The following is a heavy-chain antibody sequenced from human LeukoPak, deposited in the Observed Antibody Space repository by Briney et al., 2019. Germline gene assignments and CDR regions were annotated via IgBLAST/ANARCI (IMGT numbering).Heavy chain of an antibody. Sequence: PSETLSLTCTVSGGSISSGGYYWSWIRQHPGKGLEWIGHIYYSGSTYYSPSLKSRITISVDTSKNQFSLKLSSVTAADTAIYYCARENPSGYYNRPIDYWGQGTLVTVSS. D-gene: IGHD3-22*01. J-gene: IGHJ4*02. CDR3: ARENPSGYYNRPIDY. CDR1: GGSISSGGYY. V-gene: IGHV4-31*03. CDR2: IYYSGST.